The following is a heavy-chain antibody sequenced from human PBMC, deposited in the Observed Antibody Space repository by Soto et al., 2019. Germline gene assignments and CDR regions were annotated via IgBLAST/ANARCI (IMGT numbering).Heavy chain of an antibody. D-gene: IGHD3-3*01. CDR3: ARHEYYDFWSGYGYFDY. V-gene: IGHV4-39*01. J-gene: IGHJ4*02. CDR2: IYYSGST. Sequence: QLQLQESGPGLVKPSETLSLTCTVSGGSISSSSYYWGWIRQPPGKGLEWIGSIYYSGSTYYNPSLKSRVTISVDTSKNQFSLKLSSVTAADTAMYYCARHEYYDFWSGYGYFDYWGQGTLVTVSS. CDR1: GGSISSSSYY.